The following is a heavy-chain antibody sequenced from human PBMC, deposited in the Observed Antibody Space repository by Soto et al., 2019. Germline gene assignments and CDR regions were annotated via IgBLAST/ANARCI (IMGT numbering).Heavy chain of an antibody. CDR3: ARDVAVAGRPGSLNY. D-gene: IGHD6-19*01. CDR1: GYSIGSGYY. J-gene: IGHJ4*02. CDR2: IYHSGST. Sequence: SETLSLTCAVSGYSIGSGYYWGWIRQPPGKGLEWIGSIYHSGSTYYNPSLKSRVTISVDTSKNQFSLKLSSVTAADTAVYYCARDVAVAGRPGSLNYWGQGTLVTVSS. V-gene: IGHV4-38-2*02.